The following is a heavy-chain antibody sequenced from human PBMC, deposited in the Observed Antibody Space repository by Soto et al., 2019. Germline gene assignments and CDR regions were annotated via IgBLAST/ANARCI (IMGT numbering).Heavy chain of an antibody. CDR3: ARGYCSSTSCSLPAYYYYGMDV. V-gene: IGHV1-18*01. CDR1: GYTFTSYG. CDR2: ISAYNGNT. J-gene: IGHJ6*02. D-gene: IGHD2-2*01. Sequence: ALVKVSCKASGYTFTSYGISWVRQAPGQGLEWMGWISAYNGNTNYAQKLQGRVTMTTDTSTSTAYMELRSLRSDDTAVYYCARGYCSSTSCSLPAYYYYGMDVWGQGTTVTVSS.